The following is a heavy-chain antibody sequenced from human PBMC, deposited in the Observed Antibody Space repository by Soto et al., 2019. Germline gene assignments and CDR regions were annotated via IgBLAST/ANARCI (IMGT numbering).Heavy chain of an antibody. J-gene: IGHJ6*03. CDR2: ISWNSGSI. CDR1: GFTFDDYA. V-gene: IGHV3-9*01. Sequence: EVQLVESGGGLVQPGRSLRLSCAASGFTFDDYAMHWVRQAPGKGLEWVSGISWNSGSIDYADSVKGRFTISRDNAKNSLYLQMNSLRVEDAALYYCTKGSSSSKFYYYMDVWGKGTTVTVSS. D-gene: IGHD6-6*01. CDR3: TKGSSSSKFYYYMDV.